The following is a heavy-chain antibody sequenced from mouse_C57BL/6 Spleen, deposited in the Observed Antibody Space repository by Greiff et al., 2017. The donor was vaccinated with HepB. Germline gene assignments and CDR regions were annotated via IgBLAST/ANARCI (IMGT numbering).Heavy chain of an antibody. J-gene: IGHJ2*01. Sequence: QVQLQQSGAELVRPGTSVKVSCKASGYAFTNYLIEWVKQRPGQGLEWIGVINPGSGGTNYNEKFKGKATLTADKSSSPAYMQLSSLTSEDSAVYFGARSPAITTVVAPYGDYWGQGTTLTVAS. CDR3: ARSPAITTVVAPYGDY. V-gene: IGHV1-54*01. CDR2: INPGSGGT. D-gene: IGHD1-1*01. CDR1: GYAFTNYL.